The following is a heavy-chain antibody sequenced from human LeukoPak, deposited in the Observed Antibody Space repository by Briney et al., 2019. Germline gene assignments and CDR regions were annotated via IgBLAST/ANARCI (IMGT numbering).Heavy chain of an antibody. V-gene: IGHV1-8*01. CDR3: AVAAANPHDAFDI. CDR1: GYTFTSYN. J-gene: IGHJ3*02. CDR2: VNPNSGNT. D-gene: IGHD6-13*01. Sequence: VASVKVSCKASGYTFTSYNITWVRQAPGQGLEGMGWVNPNSGNTVYAQKFQGRVTITRNTSISTAYMELSSLRSEDTAVYYCAVAAANPHDAFDIWGQGTMVTVSS.